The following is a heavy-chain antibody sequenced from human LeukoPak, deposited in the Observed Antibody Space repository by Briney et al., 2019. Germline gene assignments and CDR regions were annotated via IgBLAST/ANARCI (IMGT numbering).Heavy chain of an antibody. CDR2: FYHSGTT. J-gene: IGHJ4*02. CDR1: GGSISSGPFY. Sequence: SETLSLTCTVSGGSISSGPFYWSWIRRPPGKALEWIGYFYHSGTTYFNPSFKSRVTISVDTSKNQFSLKLSSVTAADTAVYYCARGPVTSSSTFHYWGQGTLVTVSS. V-gene: IGHV4-30-2*01. CDR3: ARGPVTSSSTFHY. D-gene: IGHD6-6*01.